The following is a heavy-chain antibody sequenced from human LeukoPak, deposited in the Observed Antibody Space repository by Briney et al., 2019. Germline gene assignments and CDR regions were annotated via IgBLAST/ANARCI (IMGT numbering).Heavy chain of an antibody. V-gene: IGHV4-34*01. D-gene: IGHD6-13*01. J-gene: IGHJ3*02. Sequence: KPSETLSLTCAVYGRSFSDYYWTWIRQPPGKGLEWIGEINHSGSTNYNPSLKSRVTISLDTSKNQFSLKLSSATAADTAVYYCARMLVSASTFDIWGRGTMVTVSS. CDR3: ARMLVSASTFDI. CDR1: GRSFSDYY. CDR2: INHSGST.